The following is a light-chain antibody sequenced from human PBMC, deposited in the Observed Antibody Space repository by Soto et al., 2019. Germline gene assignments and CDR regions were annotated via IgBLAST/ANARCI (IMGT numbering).Light chain of an antibody. CDR2: DAS. CDR3: HQRRDWSLT. Sequence: EIVLTQSPATLSLSPGERATLSCRASQTLSTLLSWYQQKPGQAPRLLIYDASNKAPGIPARFSGSGSGTDFTLPITSLEPEDFATYSCHQRRDWSLTFGGGTEVEIK. J-gene: IGKJ4*01. CDR1: QTLSTL. V-gene: IGKV3-11*01.